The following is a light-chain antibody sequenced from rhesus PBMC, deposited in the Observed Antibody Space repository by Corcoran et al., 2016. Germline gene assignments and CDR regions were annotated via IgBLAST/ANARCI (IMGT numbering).Light chain of an antibody. CDR3: QQRDNTPYS. V-gene: IGKV1-69*01. CDR1: PGIRNW. J-gene: IGKJ2*01. Sequence: DIQMTQSPSSPSASVGDRVTITCRASPGIRNWLPWYQQKPGKAPKLLIYRASKLETGVPSRFSGSGSGTGFTLAISSMQPEDIGTYYCQQRDNTPYSFGQGTKVEIK. CDR2: RAS.